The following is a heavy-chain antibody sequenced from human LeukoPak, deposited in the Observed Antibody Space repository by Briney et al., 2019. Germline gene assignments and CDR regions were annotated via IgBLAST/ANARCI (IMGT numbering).Heavy chain of an antibody. CDR3: APGGDDYGDFDY. J-gene: IGHJ4*02. V-gene: IGHV1-24*01. Sequence: ASVKVSCKVSGYTLTELSMHWVRQAPGKGLEWMGGFDPEDGETIYAQKFQGRVTMTEDTSTDTAYMEPSSLRSEDTAVYYCAPGGDDYGDFDYWGQGTLVTVSS. D-gene: IGHD4-17*01. CDR2: FDPEDGET. CDR1: GYTLTELS.